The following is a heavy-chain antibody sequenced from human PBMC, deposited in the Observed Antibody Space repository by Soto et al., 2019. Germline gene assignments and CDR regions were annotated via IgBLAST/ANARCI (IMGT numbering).Heavy chain of an antibody. CDR1: GFSLSTSGVG. CDR3: ARAYCGGDCSTTDYYYYGMDV. J-gene: IGHJ6*02. CDR2: IYWDDDK. D-gene: IGHD2-21*02. Sequence: QITLKESGPTLVKPTQTLTLTCTFSGFSLSTSGVGVGWIRQPPGKALEWLALIYWDDDKRYSPSLKSRLTITKDTSKNQVVLTMTNMDPVDTATYYCARAYCGGDCSTTDYYYYGMDVWGQGTTVTVSS. V-gene: IGHV2-5*02.